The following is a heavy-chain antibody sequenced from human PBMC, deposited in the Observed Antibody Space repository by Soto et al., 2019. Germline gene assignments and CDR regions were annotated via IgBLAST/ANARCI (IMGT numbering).Heavy chain of an antibody. Sequence: ASSVKVSCKASRYIFTTYALHWVRQAPGQRLEWMGWINAGNGDTKYSEKFQGRVTITRDTSANTAYMELSSLRSEDTSVYYCARDPGTGAALRAYHFDYWGQGTLVTVSS. D-gene: IGHD1-1*01. V-gene: IGHV1-3*01. CDR2: INAGNGDT. J-gene: IGHJ4*02. CDR3: ARDPGTGAALRAYHFDY. CDR1: RYIFTTYA.